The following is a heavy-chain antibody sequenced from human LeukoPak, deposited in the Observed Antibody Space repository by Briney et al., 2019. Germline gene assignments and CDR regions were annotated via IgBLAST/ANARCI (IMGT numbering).Heavy chain of an antibody. CDR1: GFTFSNYG. Sequence: GGSLRLSCAASGFTFSNYGVSWVRQAPGKGLEWVSGISGSGDSTYYADSVKGRFTISRDNSENTLYLQMNSLRAEDTAVYYCAKDRVVRGVMGAFAIWGQGTMVTVSS. D-gene: IGHD3-10*01. CDR2: ISGSGDST. V-gene: IGHV3-23*01. J-gene: IGHJ3*02. CDR3: AKDRVVRGVMGAFAI.